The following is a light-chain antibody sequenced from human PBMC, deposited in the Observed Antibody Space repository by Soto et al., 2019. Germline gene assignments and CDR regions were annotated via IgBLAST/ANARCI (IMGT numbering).Light chain of an antibody. Sequence: EVVMTQSPATLSASPGERATLSCWASETVATNLAWYQQKPGQAPRLLISGASTRAAGISDRFRGSGSGTEFTLTISSLRSEDSGIYYCQQYNSWPLTFGGGTKVEIK. CDR3: QQYNSWPLT. J-gene: IGKJ4*01. CDR2: GAS. CDR1: ETVATN. V-gene: IGKV3-15*01.